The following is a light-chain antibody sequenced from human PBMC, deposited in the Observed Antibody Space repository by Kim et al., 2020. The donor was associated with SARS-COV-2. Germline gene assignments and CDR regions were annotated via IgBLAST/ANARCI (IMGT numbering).Light chain of an antibody. CDR3: QSYDSSLSGFWV. CDR1: SSNIGAGYD. Sequence: QSVLTQPPSVSGAPGQTVTISCTGSSSNIGAGYDVHWYQQVPGTAPKLLIYGDNYRPSGVPDRFSASKSGTSASLAITGLQAEDETDYYCQSYDSSLSGFWVFGGGTQLTVL. J-gene: IGLJ3*02. V-gene: IGLV1-40*01. CDR2: GDN.